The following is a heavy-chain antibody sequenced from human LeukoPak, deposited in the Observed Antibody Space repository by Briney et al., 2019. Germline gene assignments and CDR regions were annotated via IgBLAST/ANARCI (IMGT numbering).Heavy chain of an antibody. CDR1: GFTFSSYP. Sequence: GGSLRLSCAASGFTFSSYPVHWVRQAPGKGLEWVSFISYDGSNKYYADSVKGRFTISRDNSKNTLYLQMNSLRAEDTAVYYCAKPILLWFGELSGGDAFDIWGQGTMVTVSS. CDR3: AKPILLWFGELSGGDAFDI. J-gene: IGHJ3*02. V-gene: IGHV3-30*18. CDR2: ISYDGSNK. D-gene: IGHD3-10*01.